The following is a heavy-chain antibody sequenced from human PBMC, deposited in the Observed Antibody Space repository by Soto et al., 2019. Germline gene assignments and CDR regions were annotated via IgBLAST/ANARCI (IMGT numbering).Heavy chain of an antibody. CDR3: AKDLTPFGIVVGYDAFDI. Sequence: PGGSLILSCAASGFTFSSYAMSWVRQAPGKGLEWVSAISGSGGSTYYADSVKGRFTISRDNSKNTLYLQMNSLRAEDTAVYYCAKDLTPFGIVVGYDAFDIWGQGTMVTVSS. V-gene: IGHV3-23*01. CDR2: ISGSGGST. D-gene: IGHD3-22*01. CDR1: GFTFSSYA. J-gene: IGHJ3*02.